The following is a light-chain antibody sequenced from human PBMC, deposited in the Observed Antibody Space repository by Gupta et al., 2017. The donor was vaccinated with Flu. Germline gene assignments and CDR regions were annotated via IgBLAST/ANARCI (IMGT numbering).Light chain of an antibody. CDR1: GNTY. J-gene: IGKJ2*02. CDR2: EVS. V-gene: IGKV2-30*01. CDR3: MEGTHPCT. Sequence: GNTYLNWFQQRPCQSQRRLIYEVSNRASGVPDRFSGSGSGTDCTLKPSREEAEDVGVYYFMEGTHPCTIGQGPKLVL.